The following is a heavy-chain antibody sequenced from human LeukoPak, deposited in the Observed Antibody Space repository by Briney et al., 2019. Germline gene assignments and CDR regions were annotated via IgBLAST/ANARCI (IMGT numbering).Heavy chain of an antibody. J-gene: IGHJ4*02. CDR2: IYYSGST. CDR1: GGSISSGGYS. Sequence: PSETLSLTCAVSGGSISSGGYSWSWIRQPPGKGLEWIGYIYYSGSTYYNPSLKSRVTISVDTSKNQFSLKLSSVTAADTAVYYCARGRGPRTDYWGQGTLVTVSS. D-gene: IGHD3-10*01. V-gene: IGHV4-30-4*07. CDR3: ARGRGPRTDY.